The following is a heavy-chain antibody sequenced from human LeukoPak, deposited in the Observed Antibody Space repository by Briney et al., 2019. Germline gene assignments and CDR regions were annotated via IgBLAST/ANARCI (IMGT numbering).Heavy chain of an antibody. V-gene: IGHV4-61*10. CDR1: GGSISSGSYY. J-gene: IGHJ6*03. Sequence: SQTLSLTCTVSGGSISSGSYYWSWIRQPAGKGLEWIGYIYYSGSTNYNPSLKSRVTISVDTSKNQFSLKLSSVTAADTAVYYCARARNSGYDYYYYYMDVWGKGTTVTISS. CDR3: ARARNSGYDYYYYYMDV. D-gene: IGHD5-12*01. CDR2: IYYSGST.